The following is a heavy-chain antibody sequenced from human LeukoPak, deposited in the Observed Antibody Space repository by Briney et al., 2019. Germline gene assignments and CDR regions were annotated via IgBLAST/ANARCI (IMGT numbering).Heavy chain of an antibody. CDR2: IYHRGSA. V-gene: IGHV4-59*01. J-gene: IGHJ4*02. D-gene: IGHD3-10*01. CDR1: GGSISSYY. CDR3: ARAGDYYVSGSYLGY. Sequence: SETLSLTCTVSGGSISSYYWTWIRQPPGKGLEWIGYIYHRGSANYNPSLKSRVTISVDTSKNQFSLTLSSVTAADAAVYYCARAGDYYVSGSYLGYWGQGTLVTVST.